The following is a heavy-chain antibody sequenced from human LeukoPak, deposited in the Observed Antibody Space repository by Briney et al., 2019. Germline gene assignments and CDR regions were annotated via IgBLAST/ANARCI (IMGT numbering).Heavy chain of an antibody. CDR1: GGSISSSSYY. Sequence: SETLSLTCTVSGGSISSSSYYWCWIRQPPGKGLEWIGSIYYSGSTYYHPSLKSRVTISVDTSKNQLSLKLSSVTAADTAVYYCARLGGFYGSGSYYNPHFDYWGQGTLVTVSS. V-gene: IGHV4-39*01. D-gene: IGHD3-10*01. J-gene: IGHJ4*02. CDR2: IYYSGST. CDR3: ARLGGFYGSGSYYNPHFDY.